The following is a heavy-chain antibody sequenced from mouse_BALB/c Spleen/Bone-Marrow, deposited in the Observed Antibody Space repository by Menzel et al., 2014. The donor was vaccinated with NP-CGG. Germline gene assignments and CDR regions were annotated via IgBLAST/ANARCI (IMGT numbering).Heavy chain of an antibody. Sequence: EVKLMESGGGLVQPKGSLKLPCAASGFTFNTYAMNWVRQAPGKGLEWVARIRSKSNNYATYYADSVKDRFTSSRNDSQSMLYLQMNNLKTEDTAMYYCVRQGDGYYNWYFDVWGAGTTVTVSS. CDR2: IRSKSNNYAT. J-gene: IGHJ1*01. CDR3: VRQGDGYYNWYFDV. CDR1: GFTFNTYA. D-gene: IGHD2-3*01. V-gene: IGHV10-1*02.